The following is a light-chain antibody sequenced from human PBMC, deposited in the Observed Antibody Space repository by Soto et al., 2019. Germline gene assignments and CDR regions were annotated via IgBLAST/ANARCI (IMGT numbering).Light chain of an antibody. V-gene: IGLV2-14*01. J-gene: IGLJ1*01. Sequence: QSALTQPASVSGSPEQSITISCTGTSSDVGGYNFVSWYQHHPGKAPKLILYEVSNRPSGVSNRFSGSKSGNTASLTISGLQAEDEADYFCSSYTSSTSYVFGTGTKVTVL. CDR1: SSDVGGYNF. CDR2: EVS. CDR3: SSYTSSTSYV.